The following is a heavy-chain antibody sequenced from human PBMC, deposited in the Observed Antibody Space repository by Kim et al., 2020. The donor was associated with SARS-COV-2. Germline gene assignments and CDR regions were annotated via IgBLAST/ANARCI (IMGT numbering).Heavy chain of an antibody. CDR3: ARHENSYGYVCWFDP. CDR2: IYYSGST. V-gene: IGHV4-31*03. Sequence: SETLSLTCTVSGGSISSGGYYWSWIRQHPGKGLEWIGYIYYSGSTYYNPSLKSRVTISVDTSKNQFSLKLSSVTAAETSVYYWARHENSYGYVCWFDPWGQGTLVTVSS. J-gene: IGHJ5*02. D-gene: IGHD5-18*01. CDR1: GGSISSGGYY.